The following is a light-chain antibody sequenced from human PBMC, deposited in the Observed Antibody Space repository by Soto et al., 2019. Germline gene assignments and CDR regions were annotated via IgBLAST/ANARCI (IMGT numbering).Light chain of an antibody. CDR1: SSDVGGSNF. Sequence: QSALTQPASVSDSPGQSITISCTGTSSDVGGSNFVSWYQQHPGKPPKLIIYDVANRPSGVSNRFSGSKSGSTASLIISGLQAEDEADYYCSSYTTTNTLYVFGTGTKVTVL. CDR2: DVA. J-gene: IGLJ1*01. V-gene: IGLV2-14*03. CDR3: SSYTTTNTLYV.